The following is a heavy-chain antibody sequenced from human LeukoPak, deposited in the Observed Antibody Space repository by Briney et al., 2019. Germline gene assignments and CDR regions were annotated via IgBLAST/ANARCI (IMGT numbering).Heavy chain of an antibody. CDR2: INPSGGST. D-gene: IGHD6-25*01. CDR3: AGSSVPLIDYYYGMDV. J-gene: IGHJ6*02. CDR1: GYTFTSYY. V-gene: IGHV1-46*01. Sequence: ASVKVSCKASGYTFTSYYMHWVRQAPGQGLEWMGIINPSGGSTSYAQKFQGRVTMTRDTSMSTVYMELSSLRSEDTAVYYCAGSSVPLIDYYYGMDVWGQGTTVTVSS.